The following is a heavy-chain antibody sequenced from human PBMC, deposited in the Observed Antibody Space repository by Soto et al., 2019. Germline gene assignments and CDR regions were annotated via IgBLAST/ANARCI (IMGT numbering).Heavy chain of an antibody. D-gene: IGHD3-10*01. CDR2: IYYSGST. Sequence: SETLSLTCTVSGGSISSGDYYWSWIRQPPGKGLEWIGYIYYSGSTYYNPSLKSRVTISVDTSKNQFSLKLSSVTAADTAVYYCASEGRIPMVRGVICWFDPWGQGTLVTVSS. V-gene: IGHV4-30-4*01. J-gene: IGHJ5*02. CDR1: GGSISSGDYY. CDR3: ASEGRIPMVRGVICWFDP.